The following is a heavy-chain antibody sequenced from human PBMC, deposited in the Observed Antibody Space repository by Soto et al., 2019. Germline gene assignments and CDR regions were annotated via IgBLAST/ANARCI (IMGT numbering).Heavy chain of an antibody. CDR2: ISYDGSNK. J-gene: IGHJ4*02. Sequence: GGSLRLSCAASGFTLSSYAMHWVRQAPGKGLEWVAVISYDGSNKYYADSVKGRFTISRDNSKNTLYLQMNSLRAEDTAVYYCASLVGATTLYGFDYWGQGTLVTVSS. CDR1: GFTLSSYA. D-gene: IGHD1-26*01. V-gene: IGHV3-30-3*01. CDR3: ASLVGATTLYGFDY.